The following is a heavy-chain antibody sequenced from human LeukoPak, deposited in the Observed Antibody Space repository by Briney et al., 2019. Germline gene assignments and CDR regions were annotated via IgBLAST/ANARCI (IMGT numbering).Heavy chain of an antibody. Sequence: SETLSLTCTVSGSSISSYYWSWIRQPPGKGLEWIGYIYYSGSTNYNPSLKSRVTISVDTSKNQFSLKLSSVTAADTAVYYCARFRRDGYNEFDYWGQGTLVTVSS. J-gene: IGHJ4*02. CDR1: GSSISSYY. CDR2: IYYSGST. D-gene: IGHD5-24*01. CDR3: ARFRRDGYNEFDY. V-gene: IGHV4-59*01.